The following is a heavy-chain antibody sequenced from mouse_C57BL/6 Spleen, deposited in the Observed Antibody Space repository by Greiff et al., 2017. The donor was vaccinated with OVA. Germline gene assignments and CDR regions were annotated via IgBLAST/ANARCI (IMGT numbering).Heavy chain of an antibody. V-gene: IGHV5-16*01. Sequence: EVQGVESEGGLVQPGSSMKLSCTASGFTFSDYYMAWVRQVPEKGLEWVANINYDGSSTYYLDSLKNRFIISIYNATHILYLQMSSLKSEDTAADYCAREQLRAGAMGCRGQGTTVTVSS. CDR3: AREQLRAGAMGC. J-gene: IGHJ4*01. CDR1: GFTFSDYY. CDR2: INYDGSST. D-gene: IGHD3-2*02.